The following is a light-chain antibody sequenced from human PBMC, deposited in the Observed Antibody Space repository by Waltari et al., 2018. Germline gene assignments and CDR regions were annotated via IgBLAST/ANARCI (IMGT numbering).Light chain of an antibody. Sequence: QSALTQPPSASGSPGQSVTISCTGTIDDVGGYNYVSWYQQHPGKAPKLMIYDVTKRPSGVPDRFSGSKSGNTASLTVSGLQAEDEADYYCSSYVGSNTWVFGGGTKLTVL. J-gene: IGLJ3*02. V-gene: IGLV2-8*01. CDR1: IDDVGGYNY. CDR2: DVT. CDR3: SSYVGSNTWV.